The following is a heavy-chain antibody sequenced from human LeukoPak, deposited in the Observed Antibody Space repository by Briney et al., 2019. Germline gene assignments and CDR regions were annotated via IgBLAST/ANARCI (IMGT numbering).Heavy chain of an antibody. CDR2: ISGSGGST. CDR3: AKDQSSDYGDYLGSFDY. J-gene: IGHJ4*02. Sequence: GGSLRLSCAASGFTFSSYAMSWVRQAPGKGLEWVSAISGSGGSTYYADSVKGRFTISRDNFKNTLYLQMNSLRAEDTAVYYCAKDQSSDYGDYLGSFDYWGQGTLVTVSS. D-gene: IGHD4-17*01. CDR1: GFTFSSYA. V-gene: IGHV3-23*01.